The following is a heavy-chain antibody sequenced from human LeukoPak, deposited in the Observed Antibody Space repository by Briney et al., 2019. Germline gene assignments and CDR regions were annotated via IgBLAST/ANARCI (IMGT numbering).Heavy chain of an antibody. CDR3: TRDVAQLWSKDF. CDR1: GFIFSSCE. J-gene: IGHJ4*02. Sequence: GGSLTLSCAASGFIFSSCEMNWVRQPPGRGLEWVAYINTTGINKYYPDFVKGRITIPRDNAKHSLVLQTNGLDAGETAVYYCTRDVAQLWSKDFWGQGTLVSVSS. D-gene: IGHD5-18*01. V-gene: IGHV3-48*03. CDR2: INTTGINK.